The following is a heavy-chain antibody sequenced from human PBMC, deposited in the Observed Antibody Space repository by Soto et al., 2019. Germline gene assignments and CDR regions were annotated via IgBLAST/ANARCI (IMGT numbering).Heavy chain of an antibody. CDR2: IYYSGST. V-gene: IGHV4-39*01. Sequence: PSETLSLTCTVSGGSISSSSYYWGWIRQPPGKGLEWIGSIYYSGSTYYNPSLKSRVTISVDTSKNQFSLKLSSVAAADTAVYYCSSPYSSSYDRQFDYWGQGTLVTVSS. J-gene: IGHJ4*02. CDR3: SSPYSSSYDRQFDY. D-gene: IGHD6-13*01. CDR1: GGSISSSSYY.